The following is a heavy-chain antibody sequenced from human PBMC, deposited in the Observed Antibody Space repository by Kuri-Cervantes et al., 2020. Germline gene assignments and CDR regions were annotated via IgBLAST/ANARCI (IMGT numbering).Heavy chain of an antibody. D-gene: IGHD3-16*01. V-gene: IGHV3-21*01. Sequence: GESLKISCAAFGFTFSSHSMNWVRQAPGKGLEWVSYISSSSSYIYYADSVKGRFTISRDNAKNSLYLQMNSLRAEDTAVYYCARARGGDYWGQGTLVTVSS. CDR2: ISSSSSYI. CDR1: GFTFSSHS. CDR3: ARARGGDY. J-gene: IGHJ4*02.